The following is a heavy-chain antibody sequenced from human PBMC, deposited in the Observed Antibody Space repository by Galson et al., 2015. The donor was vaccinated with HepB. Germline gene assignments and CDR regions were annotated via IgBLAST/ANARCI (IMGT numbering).Heavy chain of an antibody. CDR1: GYTFTSYA. Sequence: SVKVSCKASGYTFTSYAMHWVRQAPGQRLEWMGWINAGNGNTKYSQKFQGRVTITRDTSASTAYMELSSLRSEDTAVYYCARVVVAATPWFDPWGQGTLVTVSS. D-gene: IGHD2-15*01. J-gene: IGHJ5*02. CDR3: ARVVVAATPWFDP. V-gene: IGHV1-3*01. CDR2: INAGNGNT.